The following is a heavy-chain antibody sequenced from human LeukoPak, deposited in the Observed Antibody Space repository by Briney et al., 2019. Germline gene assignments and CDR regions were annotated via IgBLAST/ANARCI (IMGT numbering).Heavy chain of an antibody. D-gene: IGHD6-13*01. CDR2: INWNGGST. V-gene: IGHV3-20*04. CDR3: ARRSIAAAGTDAFDI. CDR1: GFTFDDYG. Sequence: PGGSLRLSCAASGFTFDDYGMSWVRQAPGKGLEWVSGINWNGGSTGYADSVKGRFTISRDNAKNSLYLQMNSLRAEDTALYYCARRSIAAAGTDAFDIWGQGTMVTVSS. J-gene: IGHJ3*02.